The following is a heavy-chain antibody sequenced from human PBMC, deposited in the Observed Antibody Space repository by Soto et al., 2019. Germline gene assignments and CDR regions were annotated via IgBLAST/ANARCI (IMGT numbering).Heavy chain of an antibody. Sequence: SATLSLTCTVSGGSISSSSFHWGWIRQPPGKGLEWIGSIYYSGSTYYNPSLKSRVTVSVDTSKNQFSLKLSSVTAVDTAVYYCARHPSDFWFDPWGQGTLVTVSS. CDR1: GGSISSSSFH. D-gene: IGHD2-21*02. CDR2: IYYSGST. J-gene: IGHJ5*02. CDR3: ARHPSDFWFDP. V-gene: IGHV4-39*01.